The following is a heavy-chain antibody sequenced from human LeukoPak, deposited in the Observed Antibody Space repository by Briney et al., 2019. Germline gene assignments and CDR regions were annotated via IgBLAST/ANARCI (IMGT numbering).Heavy chain of an antibody. CDR2: ISWNSGSI. Sequence: GGSLRLSCVAPGFSFEDYGMHWVRQAPGKGLEWVSGISWNSGSIGYAGFVKGRFPISRDNAKNSLYLQMNSLRPEDTALYYCAKGGTGYQDAFDIWGQGTVVTVSS. J-gene: IGHJ3*02. V-gene: IGHV3-9*01. CDR1: GFSFEDYG. D-gene: IGHD3/OR15-3a*01. CDR3: AKGGTGYQDAFDI.